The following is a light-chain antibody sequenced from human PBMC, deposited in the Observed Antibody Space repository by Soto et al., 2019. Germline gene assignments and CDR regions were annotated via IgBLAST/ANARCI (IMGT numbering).Light chain of an antibody. V-gene: IGKV3-11*01. Sequence: DIVMTQSPLSLTVTPGEPASICCRSSQSVTHYLAWYQHKPGQAPRLLIYDASSRATGIPARFSGSGSGTDFTLTISSLEPEDFAVYYCQQRSNWPRITFGQGTRLEIK. CDR2: DAS. CDR3: QQRSNWPRIT. J-gene: IGKJ5*01. CDR1: QSVTHY.